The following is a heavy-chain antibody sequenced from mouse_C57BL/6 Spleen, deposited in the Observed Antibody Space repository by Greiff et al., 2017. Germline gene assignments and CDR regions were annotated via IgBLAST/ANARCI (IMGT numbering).Heavy chain of an antibody. CDR3: ARRGLRRGFDY. D-gene: IGHD2-2*01. Sequence: EVKLMESGGGLVQPGGSLSLSCAASGFTFTDYYMSWVRQPPGKALEWLGFIRNKANGYTTEYSASVMGRFTISRDNSQSILYLQMNALRAEDSATYYCARRGLRRGFDYWGQGTTLTVSS. V-gene: IGHV7-3*01. J-gene: IGHJ2*01. CDR1: GFTFTDYY. CDR2: IRNKANGYTT.